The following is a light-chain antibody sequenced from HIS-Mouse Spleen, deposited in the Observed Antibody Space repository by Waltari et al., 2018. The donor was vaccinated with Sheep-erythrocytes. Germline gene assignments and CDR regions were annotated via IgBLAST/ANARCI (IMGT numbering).Light chain of an antibody. J-gene: IGLJ2*01. CDR1: SLRSYY. V-gene: IGLV3-19*01. CDR2: GKN. Sequence: SSELTQDPAVSVALGQTVSITCQGDSLRSYYASWYQQKPGQAPVLVIYGKNNRPSGIPDRFSGSSSGNTASLTITGAQAEDEADYYCNSRDSSGNLVFGGGTKLTVL. CDR3: NSRDSSGNLV.